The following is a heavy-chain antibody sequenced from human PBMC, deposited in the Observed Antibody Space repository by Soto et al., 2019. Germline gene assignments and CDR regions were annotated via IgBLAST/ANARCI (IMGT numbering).Heavy chain of an antibody. CDR1: GYTFTNND. D-gene: IGHD5-18*01. CDR3: ARMESFGSLNWFDP. Sequence: ASVKASCKASGYTFTNNDVSWVRQATGQGLEWMGWMNPGSGDTGYAQKFQGRVTMTRDISIATAYMELNSLASEDTAIYYCARMESFGSLNWFDPWGQGTLVTVSS. J-gene: IGHJ5*02. CDR2: MNPGSGDT. V-gene: IGHV1-8*02.